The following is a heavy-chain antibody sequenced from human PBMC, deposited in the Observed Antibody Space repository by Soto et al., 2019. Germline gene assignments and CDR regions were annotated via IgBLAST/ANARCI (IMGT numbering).Heavy chain of an antibody. CDR2: ISSSGSAI. CDR3: GRRKFSSSRGAFDI. J-gene: IGHJ3*02. Sequence: ESGGGLVKPGGSLRLSCAASGFTFSDYYMSWIRQAPGKGLEWVSYISSSGSAIYYADSVKGRFTISRDNAKDSLYLQMNSLRAEDTAVYYCGRRKFSSSRGAFDIWGQGTVVTVSS. V-gene: IGHV3-11*01. CDR1: GFTFSDYY. D-gene: IGHD6-6*01.